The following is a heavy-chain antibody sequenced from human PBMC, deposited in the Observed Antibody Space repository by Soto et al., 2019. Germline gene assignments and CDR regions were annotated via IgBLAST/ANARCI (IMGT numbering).Heavy chain of an antibody. Sequence: GASVKVSCKASGGTFSSYAISWVRQAPGQGLEWMGGIIPIFGTANYAQKFQGRVTITADESTSTAYMELSSLRSEDTAVYYCATSGPNYYDSSGYYLSIDYWGQGTLVTVSS. CDR3: ATSGPNYYDSSGYYLSIDY. CDR2: IIPIFGTA. V-gene: IGHV1-69*13. D-gene: IGHD3-22*01. CDR1: GGTFSSYA. J-gene: IGHJ4*02.